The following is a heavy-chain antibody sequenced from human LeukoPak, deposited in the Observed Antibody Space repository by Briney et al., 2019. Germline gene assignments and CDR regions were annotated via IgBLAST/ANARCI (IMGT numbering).Heavy chain of an antibody. V-gene: IGHV3-20*04. D-gene: IGHD1-26*01. CDR2: INWIDGST. CDR3: ARDLVSGSSTDDY. CDR1: GFTFDDYG. Sequence: GGSLSLSCAASGFTFDDYGMRWVRPAPGKGREWVSGINWIDGSTGYADSVKGRFTMSRDNAKHSLYLEMNSLRAEDTALYYCARDLVSGSSTDDYWGQGSLVTVS. J-gene: IGHJ4*02.